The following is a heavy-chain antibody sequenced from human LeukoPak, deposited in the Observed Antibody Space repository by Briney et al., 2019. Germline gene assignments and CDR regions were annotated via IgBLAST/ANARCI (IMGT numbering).Heavy chain of an antibody. CDR2: IYSTGST. V-gene: IGHV4-4*07. D-gene: IGHD1-1*01. Sequence: SETLSLTCSVSXDSMISYHWSWIRQSAGKGLEWIGRIYSTGSTDYNPSLMSRVTMSVDTAKKQFSLKFYCARAERTVNVFDIWGQGTKVTVSS. CDR1: XDSMISYH. J-gene: IGHJ3*02. CDR3: I.